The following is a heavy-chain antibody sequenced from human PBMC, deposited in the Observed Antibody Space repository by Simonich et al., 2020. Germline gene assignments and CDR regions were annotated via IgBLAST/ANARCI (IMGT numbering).Heavy chain of an antibody. CDR2: ISSSSSYR. J-gene: IGHJ3*02. CDR3: ARGIVGASGAFDI. Sequence: EVQLVESGGGLVKPGGSLRLSCAASGFTFSSYSMNWVRQAPRKGLEWASSISSSSSYRYYADSVKGRFTISRDNAKNSLYLQMNSLRAEDTAVYYCARGIVGASGAFDIWGQGTMVTVSS. V-gene: IGHV3-21*01. CDR1: GFTFSSYS. D-gene: IGHD1-26*01.